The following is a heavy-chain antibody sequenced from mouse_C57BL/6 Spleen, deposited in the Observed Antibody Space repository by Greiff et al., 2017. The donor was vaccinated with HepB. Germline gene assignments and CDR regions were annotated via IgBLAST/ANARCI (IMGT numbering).Heavy chain of an antibody. CDR1: GFTFSDYG. V-gene: IGHV5-17*01. CDR3: ARTGLRDAMDY. J-gene: IGHJ4*01. Sequence: EVKVVESGGGLVKPGGSLKLSCAASGFTFSDYGMHWVRQAPEKGLEWVAYISSGSSTIYYADTVKGRFTISRDNAKNTLFLQMTSLRSEDTAMYYCARTGLRDAMDYWGQGTSVTVSS. D-gene: IGHD2-4*01. CDR2: ISSGSSTI.